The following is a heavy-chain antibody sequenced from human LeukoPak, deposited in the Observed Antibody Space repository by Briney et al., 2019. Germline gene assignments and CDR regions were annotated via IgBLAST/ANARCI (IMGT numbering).Heavy chain of an antibody. CDR2: IIPILGIA. Sequence: SVKVSCKASGYTFTSHDISWVRQAPGQGLEWMGRIIPILGIANYAQKFQGRVTITADKSTGTAYMELSSLRSEDTAVYYCARAGAAAERPYGMDVWGQGTTVTVSS. CDR1: GYTFTSHD. V-gene: IGHV1-69*04. CDR3: ARAGAAAERPYGMDV. J-gene: IGHJ6*02. D-gene: IGHD6-13*01.